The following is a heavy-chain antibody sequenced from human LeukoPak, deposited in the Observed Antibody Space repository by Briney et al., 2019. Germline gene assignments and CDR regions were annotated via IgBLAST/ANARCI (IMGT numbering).Heavy chain of an antibody. V-gene: IGHV4-39*07. CDR1: GGSISSSSYY. D-gene: IGHD3-16*02. J-gene: IGHJ4*02. CDR2: TNHSGST. Sequence: PSETLSLTCTVSGGSISSSSYYWGWIRQPPGKGLEWIGETNHSGSTNYNPSLKSRVTISVDTSKNQFSLKLSSVTAADTAVYYCARQLDDYVWGSYPLDYWGQGTLVTVSS. CDR3: ARQLDDYVWGSYPLDY.